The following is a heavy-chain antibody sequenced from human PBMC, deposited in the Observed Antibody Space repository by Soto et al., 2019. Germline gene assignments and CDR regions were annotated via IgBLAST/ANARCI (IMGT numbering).Heavy chain of an antibody. V-gene: IGHV4-30-2*01. CDR2: IYHSGST. CDR3: ARVPGP. Sequence: QLQLQESGSGLVEPSQTLSLPCAVSGGSISSGSYCWSWIRQPPGKGLEWIGYIYHSGSTYYNPSLKSRVTISVERSKNQFSLELSSVTAADTVVYYCARVPGPWGQGTLVTVSS. CDR1: GGSISSGSYC. J-gene: IGHJ5*02.